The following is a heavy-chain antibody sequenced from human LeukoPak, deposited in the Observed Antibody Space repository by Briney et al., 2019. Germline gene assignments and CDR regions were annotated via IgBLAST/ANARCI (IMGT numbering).Heavy chain of an antibody. Sequence: PSETLSLTCTVSGGSISSSSYYWGWIRQPPGKGLEWIGSIYYSGSTYYNPSLKSRVTISVDTSKNQFSLKLSSVTAADTAVYYCASPPLYYYGSGSTLNWFDPWGQGTLVTVSS. CDR1: GGSISSSSYY. CDR2: IYYSGST. J-gene: IGHJ5*02. V-gene: IGHV4-39*01. CDR3: ASPPLYYYGSGSTLNWFDP. D-gene: IGHD3-10*01.